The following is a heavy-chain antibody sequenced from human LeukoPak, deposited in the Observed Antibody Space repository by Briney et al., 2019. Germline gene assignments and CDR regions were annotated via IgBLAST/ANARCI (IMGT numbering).Heavy chain of an antibody. J-gene: IGHJ4*02. Sequence: GASVKVSCKASGGTFSRYTISWVRQAPGQGLEWMGGITPIFGTANYAQKFQGRVTITADESTSTAYMELSSLRSDDTAVYYCARAHSSSSPDIDYWGQGTLVTVSS. CDR3: ARAHSSSSPDIDY. CDR2: ITPIFGTA. V-gene: IGHV1-69*13. D-gene: IGHD6-6*01. CDR1: GGTFSRYT.